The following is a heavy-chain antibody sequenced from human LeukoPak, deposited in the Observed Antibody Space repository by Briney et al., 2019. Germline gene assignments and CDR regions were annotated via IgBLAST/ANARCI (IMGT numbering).Heavy chain of an antibody. CDR2: IYPGDSDT. CDR3: ARQTDYYGSGSYYTWEDY. V-gene: IGHV5-51*01. Sequence: GESLKISCKGSGYSFTSYWIGWVRQMPGKGLEWMGIIYPGDSDTRYSPSFQGQVTISADKSISTAYLQWSSLKASDTAMYYCARQTDYYGSGSYYTWEDYWGQGTLVTVSS. J-gene: IGHJ4*02. CDR1: GYSFTSYW. D-gene: IGHD3-10*01.